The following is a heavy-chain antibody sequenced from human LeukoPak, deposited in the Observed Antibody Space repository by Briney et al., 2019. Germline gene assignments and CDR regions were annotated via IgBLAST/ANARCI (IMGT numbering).Heavy chain of an antibody. J-gene: IGHJ6*02. Sequence: GESLKISCKGSGYSFTSYWIGWVRQMPGKALEWMGIIYPGDSDTRYSPSFQGQVTISADRSISTAYLQWNSLKASDTAVYYCAKYLGGSRYQLPSGGMDVWGQGTTVIVAS. D-gene: IGHD2-2*01. CDR2: IYPGDSDT. CDR3: AKYLGGSRYQLPSGGMDV. CDR1: GYSFTSYW. V-gene: IGHV5-51*01.